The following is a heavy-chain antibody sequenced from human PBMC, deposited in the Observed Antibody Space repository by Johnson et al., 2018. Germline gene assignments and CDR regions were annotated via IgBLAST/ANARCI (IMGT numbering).Heavy chain of an antibody. CDR2: IYYSGST. CDR3: ARQYSGSYYDY. Sequence: QVQLQESGPGLVKPSATLSLTCTVSDGSISSYYWSWIRQPPGKGLEWIGYIYYSGSTNYNPSIKRRVTISVDTSKNQFSLKLSSVTAADTAVYHCARQYSGSYYDYWGQGTLVTVSS. CDR1: DGSISSYY. V-gene: IGHV4-59*08. D-gene: IGHD1-26*01. J-gene: IGHJ4*02.